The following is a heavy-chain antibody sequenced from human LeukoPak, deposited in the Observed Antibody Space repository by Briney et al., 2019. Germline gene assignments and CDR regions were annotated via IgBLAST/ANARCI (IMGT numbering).Heavy chain of an antibody. CDR1: GFTFSSYA. CDR2: ISYDGSNK. V-gene: IGHV3-30*04. Sequence: PGGSLRLSCAASGFTFSSYAMHWVRQAPGKGLEWVAVISYDGSNKYYADSVKGRFTISRDNSKNTLYLQMNSLRAEDTAVYYCARDLWVWHPLSEHAFDIWGQGTMVTVSS. D-gene: IGHD2-21*01. CDR3: ARDLWVWHPLSEHAFDI. J-gene: IGHJ3*02.